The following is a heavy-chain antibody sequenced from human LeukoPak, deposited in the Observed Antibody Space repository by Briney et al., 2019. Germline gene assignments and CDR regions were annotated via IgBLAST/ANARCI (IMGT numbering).Heavy chain of an antibody. V-gene: IGHV4-39*01. CDR1: GGSISSSSYY. CDR3: AKRSTVTPYYFYYMDV. J-gene: IGHJ6*03. D-gene: IGHD4-17*01. CDR2: IYYSGST. Sequence: SETLSLTCTVSGGSISSSSYYWGWIRQPPGKGLEWIGSIYYSGSTYYNPSLKSRVTISVDTSKNQFSLKLSSVTAADTAVYYCAKRSTVTPYYFYYMDVWGRGTTVTISS.